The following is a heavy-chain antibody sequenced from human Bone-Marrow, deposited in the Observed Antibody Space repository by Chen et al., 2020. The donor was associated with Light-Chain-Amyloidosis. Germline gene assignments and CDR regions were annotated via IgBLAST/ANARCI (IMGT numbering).Heavy chain of an antibody. J-gene: IGHJ4*02. D-gene: IGHD1-26*01. V-gene: IGHV3-30*02. Sequence: QVQLVESGGGVVQPGGSRRLSWAASGFPFSSYGLHWVRQAPGKGLEWVAFIRHDGSNKYYADSVKGRFTISRDNSKNTLYLQMNSLRAEDTAVYYCAKGGSGLVGYWGQGTLVTVSS. CDR1: GFPFSSYG. CDR3: AKGGSGLVGY. CDR2: IRHDGSNK.